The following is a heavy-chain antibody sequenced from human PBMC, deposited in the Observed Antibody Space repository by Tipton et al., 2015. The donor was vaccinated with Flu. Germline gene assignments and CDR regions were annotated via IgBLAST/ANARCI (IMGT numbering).Heavy chain of an antibody. V-gene: IGHV3-23*01. CDR2: ISGSGGST. Sequence: SLRLSCAASGFTFSSYAMSWVRQAPGKGLEWVSAISGSGGSTYYADSVKGRFTISRDNSKNTLYLQMNSLRAEDTAVYYCAKDPGATYYFDYWGQGTLVTVSS. CDR3: AKDPGATYYFDY. CDR1: GFTFSSYA. J-gene: IGHJ4*02. D-gene: IGHD4-17*01.